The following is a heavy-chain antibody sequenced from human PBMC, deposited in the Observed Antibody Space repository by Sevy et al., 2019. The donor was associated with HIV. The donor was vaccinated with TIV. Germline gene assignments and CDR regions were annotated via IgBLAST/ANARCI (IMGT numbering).Heavy chain of an antibody. CDR2: ISWNSGSI. CDR1: GFTFDDYA. D-gene: IGHD2-2*02. V-gene: IGHV3-9*01. CDR3: AKGLYCSSTSCYKDPLFDY. Sequence: GGSLRLSCAASGFTFDDYAMHWVRQAPGKGLEWVSGISWNSGSIGYADSGKGRFTISRDNAKNSLYLQMNSLRAEDTALYYCAKGLYCSSTSCYKDPLFDYWGQGTLVTVSS. J-gene: IGHJ4*02.